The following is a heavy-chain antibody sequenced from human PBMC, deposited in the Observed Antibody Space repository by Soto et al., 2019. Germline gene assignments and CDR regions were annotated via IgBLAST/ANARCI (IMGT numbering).Heavy chain of an antibody. J-gene: IGHJ4*02. CDR2: IIPILGIA. Sequence: QVQLVQSGAEVKKPGSSVKVSCKASGGTFSSYTISWVRQAPGQGLEWMGRIIPILGIANYAQKFQGRVTITAEKSTSTAYMELSSLRSEDTAVYYCAGSRGVRGIPTDFSIIAYWGQGTLVTVSS. D-gene: IGHD6-13*01. CDR3: AGSRGVRGIPTDFSIIAY. V-gene: IGHV1-69*02. CDR1: GGTFSSYT.